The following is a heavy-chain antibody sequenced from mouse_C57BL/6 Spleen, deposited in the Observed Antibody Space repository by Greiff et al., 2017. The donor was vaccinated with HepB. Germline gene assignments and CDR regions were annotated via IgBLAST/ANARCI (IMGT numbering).Heavy chain of an antibody. CDR2: IWRGGST. CDR3: AKWSFYDYDRAWFAY. D-gene: IGHD2-4*01. Sequence: QVQLQQSGPGLVQPSQSLSITCTVSGFSLTSYGVHWVRQSPGKGLEWLGVIWRGGSTDYNAAFMSRLSITKDNSQSQVFFKMNSLQADDTAIYYCAKWSFYDYDRAWFAYWGQGTLGTVSA. CDR1: GFSLTSYG. V-gene: IGHV2-5*01. J-gene: IGHJ3*01.